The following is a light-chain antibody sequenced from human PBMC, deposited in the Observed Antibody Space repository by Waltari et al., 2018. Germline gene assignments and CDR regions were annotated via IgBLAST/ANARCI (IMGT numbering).Light chain of an antibody. CDR2: EFS. J-gene: IGLJ2*01. V-gene: IGLV2-14*01. CDR1: SSYVGHYNY. Sequence: LTQPASVSGSPGQSITISCTGTSSYVGHYNYVSWYPQRPGKAPKLMIYEFSYRPSGISSRFSGSKSGSTASLTIYGLQAEDEADYYCSSFTSASTVGVIFGGGTKLTVL. CDR3: SSFTSASTVGVI.